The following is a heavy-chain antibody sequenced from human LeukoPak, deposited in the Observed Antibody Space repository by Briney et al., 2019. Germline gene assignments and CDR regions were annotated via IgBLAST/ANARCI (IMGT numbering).Heavy chain of an antibody. J-gene: IGHJ3*02. CDR3: ARDQRYCGGDCYDAFDI. D-gene: IGHD2-21*02. V-gene: IGHV7-4-1*02. Sequence: ASVKVSCKASGYTFTTYAMNWVRRAPGQGFEWMGWINTNTGNPSYAPGFTGRYVFSLDTSVSTAYLQISSLKAEDTAVYYCARDQRYCGGDCYDAFDIWGQGTMVTVSS. CDR2: INTNTGNP. CDR1: GYTFTTYA.